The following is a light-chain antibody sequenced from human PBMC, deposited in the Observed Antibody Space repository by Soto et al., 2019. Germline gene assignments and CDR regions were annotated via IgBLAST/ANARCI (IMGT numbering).Light chain of an antibody. V-gene: IGKV3D-15*01. CDR2: DAS. CDR3: QQYNNWPIT. CDR1: QSVCGY. Sequence: EIVLTQSPATLSLSPGDRATLFFRASQSVCGYLGWYQQRPGQAPRLLIYDASNRVPGVPDRFSGSGSGTEFTLTISSLHSEDFAVYHCQQYNNWPITFGPGTRLEIK. J-gene: IGKJ5*01.